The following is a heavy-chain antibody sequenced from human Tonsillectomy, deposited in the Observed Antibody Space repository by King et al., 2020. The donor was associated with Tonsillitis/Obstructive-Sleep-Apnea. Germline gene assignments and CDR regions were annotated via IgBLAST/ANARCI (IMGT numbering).Heavy chain of an antibody. D-gene: IGHD2-21*01. CDR3: ARDPIAYCGGDCYSLFDY. J-gene: IGHJ4*02. CDR1: GYTFTSYG. CDR2: ISAYNGNT. Sequence: FQLVQSGAEVKKPGASVKVSCKASGYTFTSYGISWVRQAPGQGLDWMGWISAYNGNTNYAQKLQGRVTMTTDTSTSTAYMELRSLRSDYTAVYYCARDPIAYCGGDCYSLFDYWGQGTLVTVSS. V-gene: IGHV1-18*01.